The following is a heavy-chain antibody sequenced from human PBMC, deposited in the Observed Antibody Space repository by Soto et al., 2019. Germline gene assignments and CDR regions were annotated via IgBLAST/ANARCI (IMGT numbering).Heavy chain of an antibody. CDR3: AREIVDSSSWYDAYGMDV. CDR1: GYTFTSYG. Sequence: ASVKVSCKASGYTFTSYGISWVRQAPGQGLEWMGGIIPIFGTANYAQKFQGRVTITADESTSTAYMELSSLRSEDTAVYYCAREIVDSSSWYDAYGMDVWGQGTTVTVSS. CDR2: IIPIFGTA. D-gene: IGHD6-13*01. V-gene: IGHV1-69*13. J-gene: IGHJ6*02.